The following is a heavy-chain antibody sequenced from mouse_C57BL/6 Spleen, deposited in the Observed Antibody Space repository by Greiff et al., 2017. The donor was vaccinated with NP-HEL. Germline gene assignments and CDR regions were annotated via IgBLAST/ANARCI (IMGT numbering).Heavy chain of an antibody. CDR1: GYSITSGYY. J-gene: IGHJ2*01. CDR2: ISYDGSN. D-gene: IGHD1-1*01. CDR3: ARAFNYGYYFDY. V-gene: IGHV3-6*01. Sequence: EVHLVESGPGLVKPSQSLSLTCSVTGYSITSGYYWNWIRQFPGNKLEWMGYISYDGSNNYNPSLKNRISITRDTSKNQFFLKLNSVTTEDTATYYCARAFNYGYYFDYWGQGTTLTVSS.